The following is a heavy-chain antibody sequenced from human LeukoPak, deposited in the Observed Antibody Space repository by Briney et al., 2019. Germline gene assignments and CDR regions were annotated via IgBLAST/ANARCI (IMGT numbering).Heavy chain of an antibody. CDR1: GGSVSSGSYY. Sequence: KASETLSLTCTVSGGSVSSGSYYWSWIRQPPGKGLEWIGYIYYSGSTNYNPSLKSRVTISVDTSKNQFSLKLSSVTAADTAVYYCARGKGARPHYYYYYGMDVWGQGTTVTVSS. CDR3: ARGKGARPHYYYYYGMDV. D-gene: IGHD6-6*01. J-gene: IGHJ6*02. V-gene: IGHV4-61*01. CDR2: IYYSGST.